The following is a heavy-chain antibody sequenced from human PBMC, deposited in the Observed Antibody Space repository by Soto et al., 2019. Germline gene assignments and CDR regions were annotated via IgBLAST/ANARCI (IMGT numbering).Heavy chain of an antibody. CDR3: ARQQYTVVTAFDV. Sequence: QVQLQESGPGLVKTSDTLSLTCTVSGGSVTPYYWSWIRQSQGEGLEWIGYVSYSGMTGYNPSLKSRVSMSIDTSKNEFSLKLTSLTAADAATYYCARQQYTVVTAFDVWGQGTTVAVSS. CDR1: GGSVTPYY. V-gene: IGHV4-59*02. J-gene: IGHJ3*01. D-gene: IGHD2-15*01. CDR2: VSYSGMT.